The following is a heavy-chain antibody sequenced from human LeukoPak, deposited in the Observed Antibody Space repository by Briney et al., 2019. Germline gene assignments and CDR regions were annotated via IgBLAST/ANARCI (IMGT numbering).Heavy chain of an antibody. J-gene: IGHJ4*02. CDR2: IDFSGDYI. CDR3: ARCVFSGVVAAQHEFDD. D-gene: IGHD2-15*01. V-gene: IGHV3-11*04. CDR1: GFTFSDYY. Sequence: GGSLRLSCAASGFTFSDYYMSWIRQAPGKGLEWVSTIDFSGDYIYYADSLKGRFTISRDNAKNSVHLQMNSLRAEDTAVYYCARCVFSGVVAAQHEFDDWGQGTLVTVSS.